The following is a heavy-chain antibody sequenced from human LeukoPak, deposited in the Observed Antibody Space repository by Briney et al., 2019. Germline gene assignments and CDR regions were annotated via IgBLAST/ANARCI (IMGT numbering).Heavy chain of an antibody. CDR3: ARQLRYFDWPKPLDV. Sequence: SETLSLTCAVSGYSISSGYYWGWIRQPPGKGLEWIGSIYHSGSTYYNPSLRSRVTTSVDTSKNQFSLKLSSVTAADTAVYYCARQLRYFDWPKPLDVWGKGTTVTVSS. V-gene: IGHV4-38-2*01. D-gene: IGHD3-9*01. J-gene: IGHJ6*04. CDR1: GYSISSGYY. CDR2: IYHSGST.